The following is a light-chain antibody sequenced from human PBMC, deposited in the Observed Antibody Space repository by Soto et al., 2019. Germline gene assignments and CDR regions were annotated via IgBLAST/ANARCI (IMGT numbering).Light chain of an antibody. Sequence: IVLTQSPGTLSLSPGERATLSCRSSQSVSNNYLAWYHKKPGQAPRLLIYDASSRATGILDRFSGGGSGTDFTLIISRLEPEDFVVYYCQQFSSYPLTFGGGTKVDIK. J-gene: IGKJ4*01. CDR1: QSVSNNY. V-gene: IGKV3-20*01. CDR2: DAS. CDR3: QQFSSYPLT.